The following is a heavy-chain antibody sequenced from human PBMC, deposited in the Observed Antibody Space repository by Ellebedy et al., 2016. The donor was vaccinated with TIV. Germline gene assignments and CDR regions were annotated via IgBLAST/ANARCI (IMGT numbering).Heavy chain of an antibody. J-gene: IGHJ4*02. D-gene: IGHD2-15*01. Sequence: PGGSLRLSCAASGFTFSSYAMSWVRQAPGKGLEWVSAISGSGGSTYYADSVKGRFTISRDNSKNTLYLQMNSLRAEDTAVYYCATTLQYCSGGSCTGYYFDYWGQGTLVTVSS. CDR2: ISGSGGST. CDR1: GFTFSSYA. CDR3: ATTLQYCSGGSCTGYYFDY. V-gene: IGHV3-23*01.